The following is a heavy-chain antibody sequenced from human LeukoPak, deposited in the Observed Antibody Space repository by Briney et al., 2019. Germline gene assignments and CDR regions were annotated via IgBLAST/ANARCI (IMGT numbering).Heavy chain of an antibody. V-gene: IGHV3-7*01. Sequence: GGSLTLSCAVSGFTINRSWMNWVRPAPGKGLEWVANMNISGRQKSYVDSVKGSFIISTDNPGGSLCLDMYSLRAEETDIYYCAIWTSGNFWGQGTRVSVSS. CDR1: GFTINRSW. CDR3: AIWTSGNF. CDR2: MNISGRQK. D-gene: IGHD1-1*01. J-gene: IGHJ4*02.